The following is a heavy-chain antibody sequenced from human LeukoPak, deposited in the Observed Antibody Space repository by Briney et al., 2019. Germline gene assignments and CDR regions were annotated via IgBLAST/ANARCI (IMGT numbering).Heavy chain of an antibody. CDR2: ISSSSSTI. D-gene: IGHD2-21*01. Sequence: GGSLRLSCAASGFTFSSYSMNWARQAPGKGLEWVSYISSSSSTIYYADSVKGRFTISRDNAKNSLYLQMNSLRAEDTAVYYCARGVIGDYWGQGTLVTVSS. CDR1: GFTFSSYS. J-gene: IGHJ4*02. V-gene: IGHV3-48*04. CDR3: ARGVIGDY.